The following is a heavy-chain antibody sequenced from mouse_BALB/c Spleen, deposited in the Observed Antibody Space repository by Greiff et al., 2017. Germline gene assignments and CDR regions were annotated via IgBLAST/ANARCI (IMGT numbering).Heavy chain of an antibody. CDR2: IFPGDVST. Sequence: QVQLQQSGAELVKPGASVKLSCKASVYTFTSYDINWVRQRPEQGLEWIGWIFPGDVSTKYNEKFKGKATLTADTSSSTAYMQLSSLTSEDSAVYFCARGLLSHYFDYWGQGTTLTVSS. J-gene: IGHJ2*01. CDR3: ARGLLSHYFDY. V-gene: IGHV1-85*01. D-gene: IGHD2-10*01. CDR1: VYTFTSYD.